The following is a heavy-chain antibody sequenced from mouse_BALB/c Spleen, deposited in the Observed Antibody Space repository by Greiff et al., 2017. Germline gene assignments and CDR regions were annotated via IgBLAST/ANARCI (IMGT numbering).Heavy chain of an antibody. Sequence: QVQLQQPGAELVRPGASVKLSCKASGYTFTSYWINWVKQRPGQGLEWIGNIYPSDSYTNYNQKFKDKATLTVDKSSSTAYMQLSSPTSEDSAVYYCTILLGYYAMDYWGQGTSVTVSS. CDR3: TILLGYYAMDY. D-gene: IGHD4-1*01. V-gene: IGHV1-69*02. CDR1: GYTFTSYW. CDR2: IYPSDSYT. J-gene: IGHJ4*01.